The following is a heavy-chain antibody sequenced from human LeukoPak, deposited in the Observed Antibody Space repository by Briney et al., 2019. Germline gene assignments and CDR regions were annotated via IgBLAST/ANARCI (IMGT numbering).Heavy chain of an antibody. Sequence: GGSLRLSCAASQFTFTYYAMHWVRQAPGKGLEWVAIISYDGSDKYYADSVKGRFSIFRDNSKNTQYLQMDSQRPEDTALYYCARDANWGEIDYWGQGTLVTVSS. CDR1: QFTFTYYA. CDR3: ARDANWGEIDY. V-gene: IGHV3-30-3*01. J-gene: IGHJ4*02. D-gene: IGHD7-27*01. CDR2: ISYDGSDK.